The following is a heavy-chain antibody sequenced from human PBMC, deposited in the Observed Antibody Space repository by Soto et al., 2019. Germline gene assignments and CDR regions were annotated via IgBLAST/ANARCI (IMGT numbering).Heavy chain of an antibody. CDR2: FDPEDGET. J-gene: IGHJ4*02. CDR1: GYTLTELS. V-gene: IGHV1-24*01. Sequence: ASVKVACKVSGYTLTELSMHWVRQAPGKGLEWMGGFDPEDGETIYAQKFQGRVTMTEDTSTDTAYMELSSLRSEDTAVYYCATSVSCSGGSCQDYWGQGTLVTVS. CDR3: ATSVSCSGGSCQDY. D-gene: IGHD2-15*01.